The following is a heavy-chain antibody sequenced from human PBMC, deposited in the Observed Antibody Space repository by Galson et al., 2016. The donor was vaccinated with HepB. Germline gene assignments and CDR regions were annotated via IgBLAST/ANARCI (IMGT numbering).Heavy chain of an antibody. CDR2: MYRDGSS. D-gene: IGHD1-1*01. CDR1: GDSISNSNW. J-gene: IGHJ4*02. V-gene: IGHV4-4*02. Sequence: ETLSLSCTVSGDSISNSNWWSWVRQPPGKGLDWIGAMYRDGSSNHSPSLKSRVTIFLDKSKNQFSLRLSSVTAADTAVYYCARASRTGDRYYFDYWGQGTLVTVSS. CDR3: ARASRTGDRYYFDY.